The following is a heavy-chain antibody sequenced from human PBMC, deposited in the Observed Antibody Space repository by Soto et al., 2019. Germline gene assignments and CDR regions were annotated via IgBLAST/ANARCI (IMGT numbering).Heavy chain of an antibody. Sequence: SETLSLTCTISGGSISNYYWTWIRQAPGKGLEWIGYVYYSGNTNYNPSLKSRVSISVDTSKNQFSLKLSSVTAADTAVYYCARGGFWSGYYFAYWGQGTLVTVSS. CDR3: ARGGFWSGYYFAY. CDR1: GGSISNYY. J-gene: IGHJ4*02. CDR2: VYYSGNT. D-gene: IGHD3-3*01. V-gene: IGHV4-59*12.